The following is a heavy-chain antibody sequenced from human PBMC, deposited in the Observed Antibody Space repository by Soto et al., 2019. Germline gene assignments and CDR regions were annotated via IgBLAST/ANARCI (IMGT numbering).Heavy chain of an antibody. CDR1: GGSFSGYY. CDR2: INHSGST. CDR3: ARDQITGLFDY. Sequence: QVQLQQWGAGLLKPSETLSLTCAVYGGSFSGYYWTWIRQPPGTGLEWIGEINHSGSTNYNPSLKRRGTISVDTSKNQFSLKLTSGTAADTAVYYCARDQITGLFDYWGQGTLVTVSS. V-gene: IGHV4-34*01. D-gene: IGHD2-8*02. J-gene: IGHJ4*02.